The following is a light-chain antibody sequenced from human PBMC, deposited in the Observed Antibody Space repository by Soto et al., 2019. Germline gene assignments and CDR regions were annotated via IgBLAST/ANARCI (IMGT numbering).Light chain of an antibody. Sequence: EIVMTQSPATLSVSPGGRATLSCRASQSVSSYLAWYQQRPGQPPRLLIYRASTRATGVPARFSGSGSGTEFSLTISSLQSEDFALYYCQQYSTWPPRYTFGKGTKLEI. V-gene: IGKV3-15*01. CDR1: QSVSSY. CDR3: QQYSTWPPRYT. CDR2: RAS. J-gene: IGKJ2*01.